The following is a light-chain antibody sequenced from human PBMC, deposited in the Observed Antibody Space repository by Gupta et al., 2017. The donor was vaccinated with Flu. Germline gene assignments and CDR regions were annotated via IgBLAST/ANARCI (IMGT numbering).Light chain of an antibody. V-gene: IGKV3D-11*02. J-gene: IGKJ4*01. Sequence: DIVLTQSPATLSLSPGESATLSCRASQSVGRYLAWYQQRPGQAPRLLIYDAVKRANGVPGRFSGSGGGTEFTLTITSRGPEDFAVYYCQQRSNCHFLFGRGTKV. CDR1: QSVGRY. CDR2: DAV. CDR3: QQRSNCHFL.